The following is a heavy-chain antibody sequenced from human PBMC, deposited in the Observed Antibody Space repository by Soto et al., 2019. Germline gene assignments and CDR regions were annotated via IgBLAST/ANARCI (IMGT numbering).Heavy chain of an antibody. CDR3: AREMVRGVGSDY. CDR1: GYTFTSYG. Sequence: ASVKVSCKASGYTFTSYGISSVRQAPGQGLEWMGWISTYNGNTKYAQKLQGRVTMTTDTSTSTAYMELRSLRSDDTAVFYCAREMVRGVGSDYWGQGTLVTSPQ. D-gene: IGHD3-10*01. CDR2: ISTYNGNT. V-gene: IGHV1-18*01. J-gene: IGHJ4*02.